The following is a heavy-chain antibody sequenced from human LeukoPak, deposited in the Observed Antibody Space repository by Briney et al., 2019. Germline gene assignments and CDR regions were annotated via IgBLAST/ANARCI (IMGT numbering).Heavy chain of an antibody. J-gene: IGHJ4*02. CDR1: GFTVSSNY. Sequence: PGGSLRLSCAASGFTVSSNYMSWVRQAPGKGVEWVSVIYSGGSTYYADSVKGRFTISRHNSKNTLYLQMNSLRAEDTAVYYCARDEASSHTDYWGQGTLVTVSS. CDR3: ARDEASSHTDY. V-gene: IGHV3-53*04. D-gene: IGHD6-13*01. CDR2: IYSGGST.